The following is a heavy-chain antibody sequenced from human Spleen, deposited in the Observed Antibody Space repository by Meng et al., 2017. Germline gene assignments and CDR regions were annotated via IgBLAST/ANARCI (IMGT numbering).Heavy chain of an antibody. CDR3: ARDYWGSLDY. CDR1: GGSFSGYY. Sequence: QGQLQQWGAGLLKPSETLSLTCAVYGGSFSGYYWSWIRQPPGKGLEWIGFASTNYNPSLKSRLTISLDTSKNQFSLKLTSVTAADTAVYYCARDYWGSLDYWGQGILVTVSS. CDR2: AST. D-gene: IGHD7-27*01. V-gene: IGHV4-34*01. J-gene: IGHJ4*02.